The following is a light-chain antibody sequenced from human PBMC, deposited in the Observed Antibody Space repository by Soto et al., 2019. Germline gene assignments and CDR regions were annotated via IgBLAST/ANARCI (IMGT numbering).Light chain of an antibody. CDR2: GAS. V-gene: IGKV3-20*01. CDR3: QQYGSSPWT. CDR1: QSVSSSY. Sequence: EIVLTQSPGTLSLSPGERATLSCRASQSVSSSYLAWYQQKPGQAPRLLIYGASSWATGIPDRFSGSGSGTDFTLTISRLEPEDFAVYYCQQYGSSPWTFGQVTKVEIK. J-gene: IGKJ1*01.